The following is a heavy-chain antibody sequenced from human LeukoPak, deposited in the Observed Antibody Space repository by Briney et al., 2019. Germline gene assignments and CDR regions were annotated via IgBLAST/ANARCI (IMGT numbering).Heavy chain of an antibody. V-gene: IGHV1-3*01. J-gene: IGHJ6*02. CDR2: INAGNGNT. Sequence: GASVKVSCKASGYTFTSYAMHWVRQAPGQRLEWMGWINAGNGNTKYSQKFQGRVTITRDTSASTAYMELSSLRSEDTAVYYCARVRNSSGWRGTHYYYYGMDVWGQGTTVTVSS. D-gene: IGHD6-19*01. CDR1: GYTFTSYA. CDR3: ARVRNSSGWRGTHYYYYGMDV.